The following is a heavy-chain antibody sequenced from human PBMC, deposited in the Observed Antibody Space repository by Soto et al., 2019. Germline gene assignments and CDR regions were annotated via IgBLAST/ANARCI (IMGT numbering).Heavy chain of an antibody. J-gene: IGHJ6*04. CDR1: GFTFSSYA. V-gene: IGHV3-30-3*01. Sequence: QVQLVESGGGVVQPGRSLRLSCAASGFTFSSYAMHWVRQAPGKGLEWVAVISYDGSNKYYADSVKGRFTISRDNSKNTLYLQMNSLRAEDTAVYYCARDEIRFSCSDGRDVWGEGTTVPVSS. D-gene: IGHD3-3*01. CDR3: ARDEIRFSCSDGRDV. CDR2: ISYDGSNK.